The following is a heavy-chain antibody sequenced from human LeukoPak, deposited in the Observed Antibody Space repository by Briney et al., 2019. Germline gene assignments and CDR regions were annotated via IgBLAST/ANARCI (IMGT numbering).Heavy chain of an antibody. V-gene: IGHV3-21*01. Sequence: KAGGSLRLSCAASGFTFSSYSMNWVRQAPGKGLEWVSSISSSSSYIYYADSVKGRFTISRDNAKNSLYLQMNSLRAEDTAVYYCAGDPAYSDSADYWGQGTLVTVSS. CDR1: GFTFSSYS. D-gene: IGHD3-22*01. CDR3: AGDPAYSDSADY. CDR2: ISSSSSYI. J-gene: IGHJ4*01.